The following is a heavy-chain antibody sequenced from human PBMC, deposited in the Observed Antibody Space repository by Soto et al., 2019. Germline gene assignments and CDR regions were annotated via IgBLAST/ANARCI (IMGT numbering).Heavy chain of an antibody. Sequence: PSETLSLTCTVSGGSISSYYWSWIRQPPGKGLEWIGYVYYSGTTNYSPSLKSRVTMSVDTSKNQFSLKLSSVTAADTAVYYCASLLPAVAGTNTRDYFDYWGQGTLVTVSS. CDR3: ASLLPAVAGTNTRDYFDY. J-gene: IGHJ4*02. CDR2: VYYSGTT. D-gene: IGHD6-19*01. CDR1: GGSISSYY. V-gene: IGHV4-59*08.